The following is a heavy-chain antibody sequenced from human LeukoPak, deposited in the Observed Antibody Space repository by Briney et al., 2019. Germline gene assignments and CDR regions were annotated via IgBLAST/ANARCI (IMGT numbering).Heavy chain of an antibody. CDR2: ISGSGGST. J-gene: IGHJ4*02. CDR1: GFTFSSYA. Sequence: GGSLRLSCAASGFTFSSYAMSWVRQAPGKGLEWVSAISGSGGSTYYADSVKGRFTISRDNSKNTLYLQMNSLRAEDTAVYSCASRADGLAAGGTGVDYWGQGTLVTVSS. D-gene: IGHD6-13*01. V-gene: IGHV3-23*01. CDR3: ASRADGLAAGGTGVDY.